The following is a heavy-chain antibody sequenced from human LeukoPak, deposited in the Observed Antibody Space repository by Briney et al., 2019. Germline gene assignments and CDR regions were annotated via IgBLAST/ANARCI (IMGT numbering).Heavy chain of an antibody. CDR1: GFSFSSYG. V-gene: IGHV3-30*18. Sequence: GGSLRLSCAASGFSFSSYGMHWVRQAPGKGLEWVAVISYDGRNKFYGDSVKGRFTISRDNSKNTLYLQMNSLRAEDTAVYYCAKDRTFDWLPNDYWGQGTLVTVSS. CDR3: AKDRTFDWLPNDY. D-gene: IGHD3-9*01. CDR2: ISYDGRNK. J-gene: IGHJ4*02.